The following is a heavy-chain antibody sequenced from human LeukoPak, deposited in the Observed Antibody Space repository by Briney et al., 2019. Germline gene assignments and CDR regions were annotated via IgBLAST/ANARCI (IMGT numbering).Heavy chain of an antibody. D-gene: IGHD6-19*01. J-gene: IGHJ4*02. Sequence: SETLSVTCTVSGGSISSYYWSWIRQPAGKGLEWIGRIYTSGSTNYNPSLKSRVTISVDKSKNQFSLKLSSVTAADTAVYYCARGIAVAGEYYFDYWGQGTLVTVSS. CDR2: IYTSGST. V-gene: IGHV4-4*07. CDR1: GGSISSYY. CDR3: ARGIAVAGEYYFDY.